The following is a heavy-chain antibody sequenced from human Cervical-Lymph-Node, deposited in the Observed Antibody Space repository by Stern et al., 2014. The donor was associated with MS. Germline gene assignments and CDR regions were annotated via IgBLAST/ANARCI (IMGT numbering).Heavy chain of an antibody. CDR1: GGTFSKFP. V-gene: IGHV1-69*01. CDR2: IFPVFGTP. Sequence: QLVQSGAEVTKPGSSAKVSCKASGGTFSKFPSSWVRQAPGHGLEWMGGIFPVFGTPTYAQEFRGRVTLTADVSTSTVYMELSSLRSDDTAVYYCALSSETSDRWYSLGYDLWGQGTLVTVSS. D-gene: IGHD6-13*01. J-gene: IGHJ5*02. CDR3: ALSSETSDRWYSLGYDL.